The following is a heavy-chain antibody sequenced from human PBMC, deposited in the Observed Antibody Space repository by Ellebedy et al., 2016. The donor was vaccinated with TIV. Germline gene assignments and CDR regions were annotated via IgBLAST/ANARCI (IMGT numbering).Heavy chain of an antibody. V-gene: IGHV3-23*01. J-gene: IGHJ5*02. CDR1: GFTFSDNA. CDR3: AKGQYGPGYP. Sequence: GESLKISCAASGFTFSDNAMGWLRQAPGKGLEWVSAISRSGGTTYYADYVKRRFTISRDNYKNMLSVQMNGLRAEDTAVYYCAKGQYGPGYPWGQGTLVTVSS. CDR2: ISRSGGTT. D-gene: IGHD3-10*01.